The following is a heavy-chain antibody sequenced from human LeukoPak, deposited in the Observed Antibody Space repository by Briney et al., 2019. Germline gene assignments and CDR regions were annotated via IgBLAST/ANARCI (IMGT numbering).Heavy chain of an antibody. D-gene: IGHD1-26*01. CDR2: MSDSGGEA. CDR3: AKPSGSHPNYYFDY. V-gene: IGHV3-23*01. J-gene: IGHJ4*02. Sequence: GGSLRLYCAPSGFTFSSYAMGWVRQAPGKGLEGVSGMSDSGGEAFYADSVRGRLTISRDNFKNTLYLQMNSLRDEDTAVYYCAKPSGSHPNYYFDYWGQGTLVTVSS. CDR1: GFTFSSYA.